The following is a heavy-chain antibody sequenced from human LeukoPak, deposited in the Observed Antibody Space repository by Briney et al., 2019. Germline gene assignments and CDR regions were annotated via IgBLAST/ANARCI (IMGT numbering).Heavy chain of an antibody. Sequence: GGSLRLSCAASGFTFSSYAMSWVRQAPGKGLEWVSTISGSGGSTYYADSVKGRFTISRDNSKNTLYLQMNSLRAEDTAVYYCAKGRDYYDSSGHNWFDPWGQGTLVTVSS. CDR3: AKGRDYYDSSGHNWFDP. V-gene: IGHV3-23*01. D-gene: IGHD3-22*01. CDR2: ISGSGGST. CDR1: GFTFSSYA. J-gene: IGHJ5*02.